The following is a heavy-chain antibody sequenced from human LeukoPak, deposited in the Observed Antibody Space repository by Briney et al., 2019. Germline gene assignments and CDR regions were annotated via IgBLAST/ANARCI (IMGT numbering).Heavy chain of an antibody. D-gene: IGHD3-10*01. V-gene: IGHV4-39*01. Sequence: SETLSLTCAVSGGSISSSNWWSWVRQPPGKGLEWIGSIYYSGSTYYNPSLKSRVTISVDTSKNQFSLKLSSVTAADTAVYYCAREVGGPQDYWGQGTLVTVSS. CDR2: IYYSGST. CDR3: AREVGGPQDY. CDR1: GGSISSSNW. J-gene: IGHJ4*02.